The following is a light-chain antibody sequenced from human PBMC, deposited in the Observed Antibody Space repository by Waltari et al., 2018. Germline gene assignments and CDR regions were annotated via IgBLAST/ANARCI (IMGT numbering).Light chain of an antibody. V-gene: IGKV1-8*01. CDR3: QQYSIYPRT. J-gene: IGKJ1*01. CDR2: AAS. CDR1: QAISSD. Sequence: AIRMTQSPSSFSASTGDRVTITCRASQAISSDLAWYQQKPGKAPKLLIYAASTLQSGVPSRFSGSGSGTDFTLTIRCLQSEDFATYYCQQYSIYPRTFGQGTRVEIK.